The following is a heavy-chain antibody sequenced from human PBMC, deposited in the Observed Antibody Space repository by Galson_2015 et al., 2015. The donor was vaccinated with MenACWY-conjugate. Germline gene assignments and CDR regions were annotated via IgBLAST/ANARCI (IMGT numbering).Heavy chain of an antibody. CDR1: GYTFTNYA. Sequence: SVKVSCKASGYTFTNYAMHWVRQAPGQRLEWLGWINAGNGNTKYSQKFQGRVTITSDTSASTAYMELSSLRSEDTAVYYCAREIVVAPAASWGDYYYGMDVWGQGTTVTVSS. V-gene: IGHV1-3*01. D-gene: IGHD2-2*01. J-gene: IGHJ6*02. CDR2: INAGNGNT. CDR3: AREIVVAPAASWGDYYYGMDV.